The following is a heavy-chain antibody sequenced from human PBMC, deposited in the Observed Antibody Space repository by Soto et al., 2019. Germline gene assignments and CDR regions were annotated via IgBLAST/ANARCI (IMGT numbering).Heavy chain of an antibody. D-gene: IGHD3-9*01. Sequence: ASVKVSCKTSGYTFTNYGIRWVRQAPGQGLEWMGIINPSGGSTSYAQKFQGRVTMTRDTSTSTVYMELSSLRSEDTAVYYCARDYDIFDYWGQGTLVTVSS. CDR1: GYTFTNYG. V-gene: IGHV1-46*01. J-gene: IGHJ4*02. CDR2: INPSGGST. CDR3: ARDYDIFDY.